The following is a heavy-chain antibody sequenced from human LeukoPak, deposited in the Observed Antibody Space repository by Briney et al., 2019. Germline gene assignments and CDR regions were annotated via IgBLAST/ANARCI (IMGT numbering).Heavy chain of an antibody. V-gene: IGHV3-33*01. CDR1: GCTFSSYG. Sequence: GGSLRLSCAASGCTFSSYGMHWVRQAPGKGLEWVAVIWYDGSNKYYADSVKGRFTISRDNSKNTLYLQMNSLRAEDTAVYYCTRERDLSLYYFAYWGQGTLVTVSS. CDR3: TRERDLSLYYFAY. J-gene: IGHJ4*02. CDR2: IWYDGSNK.